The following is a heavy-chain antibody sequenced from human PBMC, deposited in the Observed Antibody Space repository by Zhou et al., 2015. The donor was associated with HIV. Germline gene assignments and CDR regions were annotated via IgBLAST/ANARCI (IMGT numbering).Heavy chain of an antibody. CDR3: ARDFWSGSRPYGMDV. J-gene: IGHJ6*02. CDR1: GFTFNSYS. Sequence: EVQLVESGGALVQRGGSLRLSCGASGFTFNSYSMNWVRQAPGKGLEWLSYINSRSSSIFYAGSVKGRFTISRDNAKNSLYLQMNSLRDEDTAVYYCARDFWSGSRPYGMDVWGQGP. CDR2: INSRSSSI. V-gene: IGHV3-48*02. D-gene: IGHD3-3*01.